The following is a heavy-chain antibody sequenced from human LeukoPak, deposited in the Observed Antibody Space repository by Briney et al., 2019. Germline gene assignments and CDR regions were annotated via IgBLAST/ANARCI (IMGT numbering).Heavy chain of an antibody. CDR1: GYTFTSYD. CDR3: ASPGVTTDDAFDI. CDR2: IIPIFGTA. D-gene: IGHD4-17*01. V-gene: IGHV1-69*13. J-gene: IGHJ3*02. Sequence: SVKVSCKASGYTFTSYDISWVRQAPGQGLEWMGGIIPIFGTANYAQKFQGRVTITADESTSTAYMELSSLRSEDTAVYYCASPGVTTDDAFDIWGQGTMVTVSS.